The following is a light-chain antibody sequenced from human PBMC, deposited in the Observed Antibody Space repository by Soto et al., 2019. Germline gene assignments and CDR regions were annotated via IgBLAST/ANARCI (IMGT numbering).Light chain of an antibody. CDR1: QSISDN. CDR2: AAS. CDR3: QQSFGTPPT. Sequence: DIQMTPSPSSLSASVGDRVTITCRASQSISDNLNWYQHKPGTAPNLLIYAASSLQSGVPSRFSGSGSGTDFTLTISSLQPEDFVTYYCQQSFGTPPTFGGGTKVDIK. J-gene: IGKJ4*01. V-gene: IGKV1-39*01.